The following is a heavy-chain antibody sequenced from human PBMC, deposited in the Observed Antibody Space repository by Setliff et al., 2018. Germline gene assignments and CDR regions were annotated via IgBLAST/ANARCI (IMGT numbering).Heavy chain of an antibody. CDR1: GDSISRAKYY. CDR3: ARVTGFSYTDV. V-gene: IGHV4-61*02. J-gene: IGHJ6*03. Sequence: PSETLSLTCTVSGDSISRAKYYWSWIRQSAGKGLECIGRIYTDGSTKYNPSLNSRVTLLIDTAKNQISLRLSSVTAADTAVYFCARVTGFSYTDVWGKGTTVTVSS. D-gene: IGHD3-3*01. CDR2: IYTDGST.